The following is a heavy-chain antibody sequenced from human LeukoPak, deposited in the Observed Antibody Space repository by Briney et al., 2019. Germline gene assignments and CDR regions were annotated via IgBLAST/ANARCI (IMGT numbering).Heavy chain of an antibody. D-gene: IGHD5-12*01. CDR2: ISGSGGST. J-gene: IGHJ4*02. CDR3: AKDSGLPRGYHLYYFDY. V-gene: IGHV3-23*01. Sequence: GGSLRLSCAASGFTFSSYGMSWVRQAPGKGLEWVSAISGSGGSTYYADSVKGRFTISRDNSKNTLYLQMNSPRAEDTAVYYCAKDSGLPRGYHLYYFDYWGQGTLVTVSS. CDR1: GFTFSSYG.